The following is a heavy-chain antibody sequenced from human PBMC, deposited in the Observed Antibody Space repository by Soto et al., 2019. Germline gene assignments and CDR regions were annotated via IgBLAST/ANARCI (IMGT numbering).Heavy chain of an antibody. CDR1: SDSMNSGGYY. Sequence: SETLSLTCSVSSDSMNSGGYYWSWIRQHPGKGLEWIGYIYSNGDTYYNPSLKSRVTISVDTSKNQFSLNLTSVTAADTAVYYCARRGGSSSDYYYYAMDVWGQGTTVTVSS. V-gene: IGHV4-31*03. CDR2: IYSNGDT. CDR3: ARRGGSSSDYYYYAMDV. D-gene: IGHD6-6*01. J-gene: IGHJ6*02.